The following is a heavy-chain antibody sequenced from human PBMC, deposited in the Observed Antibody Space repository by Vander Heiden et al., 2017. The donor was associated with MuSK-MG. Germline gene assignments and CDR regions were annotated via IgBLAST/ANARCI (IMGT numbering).Heavy chain of an antibody. CDR3: PKAHPRRRDIGGVPAAIGYFDY. J-gene: IGHJ4*01. CDR2: IIPILGIA. V-gene: IGHV1-69*10. Sequence: QVQLVQSGAEVKKPGSSVKVSCKASGGTFSSYAISWVRQAPGQGLEWMGGIIPILGIANYAQKFQGRVTRTADKSTSTAYMELSSRRSEDTAVYYYPKAHPRRRDIGGVPAAIGYFDYWV. CDR1: GGTFSSYA. D-gene: IGHD2-2*01.